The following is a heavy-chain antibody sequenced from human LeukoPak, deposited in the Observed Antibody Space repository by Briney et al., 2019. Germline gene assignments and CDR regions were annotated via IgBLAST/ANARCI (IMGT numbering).Heavy chain of an antibody. J-gene: IGHJ3*01. V-gene: IGHV4-39*01. CDR2: ISYSGTS. CDR3: ARHDSSGLYNAFDF. D-gene: IGHD3-22*01. Sequence: SETLSLTCTVSSASITSSPYFWGWIRQSPGKGLEWIGSISYSGTSYYNPSLKSRVTISGDTSKNQFSLKLSSVTAADTAVYYCARHDSSGLYNAFDFWGQGTMVTVSS. CDR1: SASITSSPYF.